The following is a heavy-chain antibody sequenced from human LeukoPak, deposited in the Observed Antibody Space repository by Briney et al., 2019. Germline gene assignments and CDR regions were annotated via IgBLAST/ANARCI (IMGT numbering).Heavy chain of an antibody. J-gene: IGHJ4*02. Sequence: GASVKVSCKASGYTFTDYSMHWVRQAPGQGLEWMGWINPETGGTNYAQKFQSRVTMTSDTSITTAYLELSSLRSDDTAVYFCAPGSMTYDYWGQGTLVTVSS. CDR2: INPETGGT. D-gene: IGHD3-10*01. CDR3: APGSMTYDY. CDR1: GYTFTDYS. V-gene: IGHV1-2*02.